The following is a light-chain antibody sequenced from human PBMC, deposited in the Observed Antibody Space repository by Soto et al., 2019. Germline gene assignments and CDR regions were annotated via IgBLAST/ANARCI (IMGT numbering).Light chain of an antibody. CDR1: STEFGGSSY. CDR3: SSYTSVVTVEV. V-gene: IGLV2-14*01. Sequence: QSVLTQPASVSGSPGQSITISCTGTSTEFGGSSYVSWYQQHPGKAPKLILYEVSNRPSGISNRFSGSKSGNTASLTISGLQAEDMADYYCSSYTSVVTVEVFGPGTKVTVL. J-gene: IGLJ1*01. CDR2: EVS.